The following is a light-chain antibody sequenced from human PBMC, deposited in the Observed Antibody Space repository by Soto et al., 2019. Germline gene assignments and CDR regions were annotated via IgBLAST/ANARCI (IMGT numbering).Light chain of an antibody. CDR2: AAS. CDR3: LQPITYPPT. CDR1: QGIRND. J-gene: IGKJ1*01. Sequence: DIQMTQSPSSLSASIGDRVTITCRASQGIRNDLGWYQQKPGKAPKRLIYAASSLQSGVPSMFSGSVSGTEFPLPISSLHPEDFATSYCLQPITYPPTFGQGPKVEIK. V-gene: IGKV1-17*01.